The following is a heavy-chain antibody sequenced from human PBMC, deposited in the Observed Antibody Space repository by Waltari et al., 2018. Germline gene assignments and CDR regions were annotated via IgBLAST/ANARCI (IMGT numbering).Heavy chain of an antibody. D-gene: IGHD2-15*01. J-gene: IGHJ4*02. Sequence: QLHLQESGPGLLKPSETLSLTCAVSGYSIIGADFWGWIRQPPGKGLEWIGSIYPGGDTYFNPSLKSRVTISVDKSKNQYSLNLRSMTAADTAVYYCARRGRLSSYFFDYWGQGTLVTVSS. V-gene: IGHV4-38-2*01. CDR1: GYSIIGADF. CDR2: IYPGGDT. CDR3: ARRGRLSSYFFDY.